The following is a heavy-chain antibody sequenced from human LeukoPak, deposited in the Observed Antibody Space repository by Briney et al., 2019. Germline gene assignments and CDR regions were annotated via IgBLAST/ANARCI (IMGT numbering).Heavy chain of an antibody. CDR2: IKEDGSEK. Sequence: GGSLRLSCAASGFSFSSYWMSWVRQAPGKGLEWVANIKEDGSEKYYVGSVKGRFTISRDNVKNSLYLPMNSLRAEDTAVYFCARDRYTSIWGQGILVTVSS. D-gene: IGHD3-16*02. CDR3: ARDRYTSI. J-gene: IGHJ4*02. V-gene: IGHV3-7*01. CDR1: GFSFSSYW.